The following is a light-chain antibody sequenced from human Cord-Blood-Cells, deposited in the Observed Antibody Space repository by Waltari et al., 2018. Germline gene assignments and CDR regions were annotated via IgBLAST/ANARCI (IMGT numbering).Light chain of an antibody. CDR2: EVS. J-gene: IGLJ3*02. V-gene: IGLV2-8*01. CDR1: SSDVGGYNY. CDR3: SSYAGSNNLV. Sequence: QSALTQPPSASGSPGQSVTISCTGTSSDVGGYNYVSWYQQHPGKAPKLMIYEVSKRPPGVPDRFSGSKSGNTASLTVSGLQAEDEADYYCSSYAGSNNLVFVGGTKLTVL.